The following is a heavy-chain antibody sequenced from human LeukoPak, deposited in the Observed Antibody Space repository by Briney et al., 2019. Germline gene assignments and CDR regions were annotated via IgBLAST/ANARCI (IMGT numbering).Heavy chain of an antibody. Sequence: PGGSLRLSCLASGFHFSDSYMSWIRQAPGKGLEWVSYIRSSGSTIYYADSVKDRFTISRDNANNSLYLQQNSLRAEDTAVYYCARDVSQLVATCDYWGQGTLVTVSS. D-gene: IGHD6-6*01. CDR1: GFHFSDSY. CDR3: ARDVSQLVATCDY. CDR2: IRSSGSTI. J-gene: IGHJ4*02. V-gene: IGHV3-11*04.